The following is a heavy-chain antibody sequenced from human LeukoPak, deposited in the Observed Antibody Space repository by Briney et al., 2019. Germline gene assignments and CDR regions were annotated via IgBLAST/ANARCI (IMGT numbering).Heavy chain of an antibody. CDR1: GGTFSSYA. D-gene: IGHD5-18*01. J-gene: IGHJ6*03. Sequence: ASVKVSCKASGGTFSSYAISWVRQAPGQGLEWMGRIIPIFGTANYAQKFQGRVTITTDESTSTAYMELSSLRSEDTAVYYCARNRGYSYGSDYYYMDVWGKGTTVTVSS. CDR2: IIPIFGTA. CDR3: ARNRGYSYGSDYYYMDV. V-gene: IGHV1-69*05.